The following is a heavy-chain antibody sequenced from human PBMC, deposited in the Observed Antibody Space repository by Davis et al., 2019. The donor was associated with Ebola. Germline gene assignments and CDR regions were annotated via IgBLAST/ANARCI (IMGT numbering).Heavy chain of an antibody. D-gene: IGHD3-9*01. J-gene: IGHJ6*02. V-gene: IGHV4-34*01. CDR3: ARAGLRYFDYYYYYGMDV. Sequence: MPSETLSLTCTVSGGSISSYYWSWIRQPPGKGLEWIGEINHSGSTNYNPSLKSRVTISVDTSKNQFSLKLSSVTAADTAVYYCARAGLRYFDYYYYYGMDVWGQGTTVTVSS. CDR2: INHSGST. CDR1: GGSISSYY.